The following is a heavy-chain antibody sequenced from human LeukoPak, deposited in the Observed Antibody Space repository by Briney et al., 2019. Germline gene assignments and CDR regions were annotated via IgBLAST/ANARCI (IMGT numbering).Heavy chain of an antibody. Sequence: AGGSLRLSCAASGFTFDDYGMNWVRQAPGKGLEWVSYISPSRNTIYYADSVKGRFTISRDNGMNSLSLQMNSLSADDSAVYYCARSGRYSGTGDYWGQGTLVTVSS. D-gene: IGHD1-26*01. J-gene: IGHJ4*02. CDR3: ARSGRYSGTGDY. CDR2: ISPSRNTI. V-gene: IGHV3-48*01. CDR1: GFTFDDYG.